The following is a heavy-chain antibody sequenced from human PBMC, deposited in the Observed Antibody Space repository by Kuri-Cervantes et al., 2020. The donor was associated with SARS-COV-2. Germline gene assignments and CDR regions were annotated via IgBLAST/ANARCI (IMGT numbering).Heavy chain of an antibody. V-gene: IGHV5-51*01. CDR1: GFRFTTYW. Sequence: KVSCKGSGFRFTTYWIGWVRQMPGKGLEWMAIIYPTDSDTRYSPSFQGQVTISADKSISTAYLQWSSPKASDSAMYYCARTRGSYHTDAFDLWGQGTMVTVSS. CDR3: ARTRGSYHTDAFDL. CDR2: IYPTDSDT. D-gene: IGHD1-26*01. J-gene: IGHJ3*01.